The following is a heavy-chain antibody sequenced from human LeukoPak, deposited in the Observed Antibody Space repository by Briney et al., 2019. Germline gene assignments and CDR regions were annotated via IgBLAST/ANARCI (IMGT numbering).Heavy chain of an antibody. CDR3: ARVRLVRGAPDYYFDY. V-gene: IGHV4-30-2*01. J-gene: IGHJ4*02. Sequence: SETLSLTCAVSGGSIIRGSYSWSWLRQPPGKGLEWIGYIYPRGSTYYNPSLKSRVILSIDKSANQFTLNLSSVTAADTAVYYCARVRLVRGAPDYYFDYWGQGTLVTVSS. CDR2: IYPRGST. D-gene: IGHD3-10*01. CDR1: GGSIIRGSYS.